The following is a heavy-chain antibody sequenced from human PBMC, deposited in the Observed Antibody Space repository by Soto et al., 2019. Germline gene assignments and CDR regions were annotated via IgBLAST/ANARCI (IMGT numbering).Heavy chain of an antibody. J-gene: IGHJ3*01. V-gene: IGHV3-53*01. CDR1: GLTVSGKKY. CDR2: LYDVDGS. D-gene: IGHD1-1*01. Sequence: DVQLVESGGGLMQPGASLRLSCAASGLTVSGKKYVAWVRQAPGKGLEWVSALYDVDGSFYADPVKGRFTTASDTSETSVYLQMNGLRPVDAAVYYCATWHEREHAFDVWGQGATVTVSS. CDR3: ATWHEREHAFDV.